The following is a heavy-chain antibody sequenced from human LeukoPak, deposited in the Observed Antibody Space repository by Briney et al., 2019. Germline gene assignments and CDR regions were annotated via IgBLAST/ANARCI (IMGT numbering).Heavy chain of an antibody. CDR3: AREVLSTGFPIGTYYYDSSGYRRHFDY. CDR1: GFTFSSYE. Sequence: PGGSLRLSSAASGFTFSSYEMNWVRQAPGKGLGWVSYISSSGSIIYYADSVKGRVTISRDNAKNSLYLQMNSLRAADTAVYYCAREVLSTGFPIGTYYYDSSGYRRHFDYWGQGTLVTVSS. CDR2: ISSSGSII. J-gene: IGHJ4*02. D-gene: IGHD3-22*01. V-gene: IGHV3-48*03.